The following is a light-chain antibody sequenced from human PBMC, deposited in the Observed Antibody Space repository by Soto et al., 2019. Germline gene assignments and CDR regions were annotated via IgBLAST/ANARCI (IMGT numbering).Light chain of an antibody. V-gene: IGLV2-14*01. Sequence: QSALTQPASVSGSPGQSIAISCTGTSSDVGGYNYVSWHQQHPGKAPKVLISVVSNRPSGVSNRFSGSKSGNTASLTISGLQAEDEADYFCCSYAGTYTYVFGPGTKVTVL. CDR2: VVS. CDR1: SSDVGGYNY. J-gene: IGLJ1*01. CDR3: CSYAGTYTYV.